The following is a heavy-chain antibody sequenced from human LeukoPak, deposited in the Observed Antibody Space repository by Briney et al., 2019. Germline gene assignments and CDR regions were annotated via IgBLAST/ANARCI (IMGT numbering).Heavy chain of an antibody. CDR1: GGTFSSYG. CDR2: ISAYNGNT. D-gene: IGHD2-15*01. J-gene: IGHJ4*02. Sequence: GASVKVSCKASGGTFSSYGISWVRQAPGQGLEWMGWISAYNGNTNYAQKLQGRVTMTTDTSTSTAYMELRSLRSDDTAVYYCAREMVAAYDEAADYWGQGTLVTVSS. CDR3: AREMVAAYDEAADY. V-gene: IGHV1-18*01.